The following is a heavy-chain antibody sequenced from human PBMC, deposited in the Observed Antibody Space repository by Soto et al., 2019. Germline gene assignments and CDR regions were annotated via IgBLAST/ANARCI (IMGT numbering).Heavy chain of an antibody. Sequence: ASVKVSCKASGYTFTSYDIYCVLRSTVQGLEWMGWMNPNTGNSGYAQKFQGRVTMTSDTSISTAHMELSSLRSEDTAVYYCARRAETNGWNGFGADKYYFDFWGQGTLVTVSS. CDR1: GYTFTSYD. D-gene: IGHD1-1*01. CDR3: ARRAETNGWNGFGADKYYFDF. J-gene: IGHJ4*02. CDR2: MNPNTGNS. V-gene: IGHV1-8*01.